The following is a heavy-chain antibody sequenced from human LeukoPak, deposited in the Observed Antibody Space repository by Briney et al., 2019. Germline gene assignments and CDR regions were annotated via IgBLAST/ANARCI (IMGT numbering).Heavy chain of an antibody. CDR2: ISSNGGST. CDR3: ARDRPTLTGYYPFDY. CDR1: GFTFGSYA. D-gene: IGHD3-9*01. J-gene: IGHJ4*02. V-gene: IGHV3-64*01. Sequence: GGSLRLSCAASGFTFGSYATHWVRQAPGKGLEYVSAISSNGGSTYYANSVKGRFTISRDNSKNTLYLQMGSLRAEDMAVYYCARDRPTLTGYYPFDYWGQGTLVTVSS.